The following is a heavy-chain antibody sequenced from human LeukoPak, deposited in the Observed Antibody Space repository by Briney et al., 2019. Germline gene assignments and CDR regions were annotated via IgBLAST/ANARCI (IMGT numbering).Heavy chain of an antibody. V-gene: IGHV4-30-2*01. Sequence: PSQTLSLTCTVSGGSISSGGYYWGWIRQPPGKGLEWIGYIYHSGSTYYNPSLKSRVTISVDRSKNQFSLKLSSVTAADTAVYYCARELRMAVAGSRDYWGQGTLVTVSS. CDR1: GGSISSGGYY. D-gene: IGHD6-19*01. J-gene: IGHJ4*02. CDR2: IYHSGST. CDR3: ARELRMAVAGSRDY.